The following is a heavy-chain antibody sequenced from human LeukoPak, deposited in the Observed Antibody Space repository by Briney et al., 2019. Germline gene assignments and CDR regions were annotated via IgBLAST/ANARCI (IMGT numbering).Heavy chain of an antibody. Sequence: GASVKVSCKASGGTFSSYAISWVRQAPGQGLEWMGGIIPIFGTANYAQKFQGRVTITADKSTSTAYMELSSLRSEDTAVYYCARGQDSSGYYEVVSGAFDIWGQGTMVTVSS. J-gene: IGHJ3*02. V-gene: IGHV1-69*06. CDR2: IIPIFGTA. D-gene: IGHD3-22*01. CDR3: ARGQDSSGYYEVVSGAFDI. CDR1: GGTFSSYA.